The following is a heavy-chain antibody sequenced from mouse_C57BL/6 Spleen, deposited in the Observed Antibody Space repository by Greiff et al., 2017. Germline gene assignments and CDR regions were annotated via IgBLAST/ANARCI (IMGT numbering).Heavy chain of an antibody. J-gene: IGHJ3*01. D-gene: IGHD2-3*01. CDR1: GYTFTSYW. CDR2: IYPGSGST. V-gene: IGHV1-55*01. Sequence: QVQLQQSGAELVKPGASVKMSCKASGYTFTSYWITWVKQRPGQGLEWIGDIYPGSGSTNYNEKFKSKATLTVDTSSSTAYMQLSSLTSEDSAVYYCARDCDGYYVFAYWGQGTLVTVSA. CDR3: ARDCDGYYVFAY.